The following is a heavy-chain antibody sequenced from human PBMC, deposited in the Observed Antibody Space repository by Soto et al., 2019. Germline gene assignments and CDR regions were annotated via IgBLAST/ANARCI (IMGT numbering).Heavy chain of an antibody. J-gene: IGHJ4*01. V-gene: IGHV5-51*01. D-gene: IGHD3-3*01. CDR1: GYSFSNYW. CDR2: IYPGDSDT. CDR3: ATGFWSGPIAHYFDY. Sequence: PGESLKISCKGSGYSFSNYWIGWVRQMPGKGLEWMGIIYPGDSDTRYSPSFQGQVTISADKSINTAYLQWSSLKASDTAVYYCATGFWSGPIAHYFDYWGQGTLVTVSS.